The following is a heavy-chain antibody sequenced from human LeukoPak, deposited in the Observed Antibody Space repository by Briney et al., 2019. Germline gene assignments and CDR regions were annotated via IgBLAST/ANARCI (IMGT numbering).Heavy chain of an antibody. CDR1: GDSVSSNSAA. Sequence: SQTLSLTCAISGDSVSSNSAAWNWITQSPSRGLEWLGRTYYRSKWYNEYAVSVKSRITIKPDTSKNQFSLQLNSVTPEDTAVYYCARTSGWYNYWGQGTLVTVSS. J-gene: IGHJ4*02. CDR3: ARTSGWYNY. D-gene: IGHD6-19*01. CDR2: TYYRSKWYN. V-gene: IGHV6-1*01.